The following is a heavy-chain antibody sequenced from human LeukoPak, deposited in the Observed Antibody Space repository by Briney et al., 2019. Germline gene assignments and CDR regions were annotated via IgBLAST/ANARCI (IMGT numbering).Heavy chain of an antibody. V-gene: IGHV4-39*07. J-gene: IGHJ4*02. CDR2: IYYSGST. CDR3: ARDRYCSSTSCSVWGA. CDR1: GGSISSSSYY. Sequence: PSETLSLTCTVSGGSISSSSYYWGWIRQPPGKGLEWIGSIYYSGSTYYNPSLESRVTISVDTSKNQFSLKLSSVTAADTAVYYCARDRYCSSTSCSVWGAWGQGTLVTVSS. D-gene: IGHD2-2*01.